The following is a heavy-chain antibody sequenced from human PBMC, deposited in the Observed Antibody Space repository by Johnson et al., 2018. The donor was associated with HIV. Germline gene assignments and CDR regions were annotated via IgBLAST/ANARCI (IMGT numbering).Heavy chain of an antibody. CDR3: ARDGYYDILTGYYRNDAFDI. V-gene: IGHV3-66*02. Sequence: VQLVESGGGLVQPGGSLRLSCAASGFTVSSNYMSWVRQAPGKGLEWVSVIYSGGSTYYADSVKGRFTISRANSKNTLYMQMNSLRAEDTAVYYCARDGYYDILTGYYRNDAFDIWGQGTMVTVSS. CDR1: GFTVSSNY. D-gene: IGHD3-9*01. J-gene: IGHJ3*02. CDR2: IYSGGST.